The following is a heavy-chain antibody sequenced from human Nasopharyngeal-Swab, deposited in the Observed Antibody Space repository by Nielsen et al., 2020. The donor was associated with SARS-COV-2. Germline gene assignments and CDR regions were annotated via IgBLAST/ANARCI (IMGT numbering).Heavy chain of an antibody. V-gene: IGHV1-18*01. Sequence: ASVKVSCKASGYTFTSYGISWVRQAPGQGLEWMGWISAYNGNTNYAQKLQGRVTMTTDTSTSTAYMELRSLRSDDTAVYYCARERRVDFWSGRPEFDPWGQGTLVTVSS. J-gene: IGHJ5*02. CDR2: ISAYNGNT. CDR3: ARERRVDFWSGRPEFDP. D-gene: IGHD3-3*01. CDR1: GYTFTSYG.